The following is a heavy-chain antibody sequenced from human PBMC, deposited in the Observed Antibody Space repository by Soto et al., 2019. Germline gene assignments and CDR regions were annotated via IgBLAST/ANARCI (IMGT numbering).Heavy chain of an antibody. CDR3: ARRLGAITGDY. CDR2: IYPGDSDT. D-gene: IGHD7-27*01. V-gene: IGHV5-51*01. CDR1: GYTFTDYW. J-gene: IGHJ4*02. Sequence: GESLKISCKGSGYTFTDYWIGWVRQLPGKGLEWMGIIYPGDSDTRYSPSFQGHVTISADRSISTAYLQWSSLKASDTAMYYCARRLGAITGDYWGQGTPVTVSS.